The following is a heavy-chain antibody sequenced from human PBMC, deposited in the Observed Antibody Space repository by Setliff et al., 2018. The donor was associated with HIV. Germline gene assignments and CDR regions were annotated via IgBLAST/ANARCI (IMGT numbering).Heavy chain of an antibody. CDR1: GFTFTNAW. Sequence: PGGSLRLSCVASGFTFTNAWMNWLRQAPGKGPEWIARIKSKRDGGTTDYADSVKGRFTISRDNVANLVYLQMNTLGVDDTAVYYCTRSPGESKMLWAQYYHYYMDVWGKGTTVTVSS. CDR3: TRSPGESKMLWAQYYHYYMDV. J-gene: IGHJ6*03. V-gene: IGHV3-15*01. CDR2: IKSKRDGGTT. D-gene: IGHD3-16*01.